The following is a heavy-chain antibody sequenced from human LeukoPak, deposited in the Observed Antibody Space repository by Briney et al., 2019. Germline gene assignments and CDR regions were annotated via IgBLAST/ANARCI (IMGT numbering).Heavy chain of an antibody. CDR1: GGSISSSSYY. CDR3: ARHRTIVGATSWFDP. Sequence: SETLSLTCTVSGGSISSSSYYWGWIRQPPGKGLEWIGSIYYSGSTYYNPSLKSRVTISVDTSKNQFSLKLSSVTAADTAVYYCARHRTIVGATSWFDPWGQGTLVTVSS. V-gene: IGHV4-39*01. CDR2: IYYSGST. J-gene: IGHJ5*02. D-gene: IGHD1-26*01.